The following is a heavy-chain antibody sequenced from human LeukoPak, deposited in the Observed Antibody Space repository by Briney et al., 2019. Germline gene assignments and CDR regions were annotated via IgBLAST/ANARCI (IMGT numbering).Heavy chain of an antibody. CDR2: ISSSSSYI. J-gene: IGHJ6*03. V-gene: IGHV3-21*01. CDR3: ARLVGWSDMDV. Sequence: GGSLRLSCAASGFTFSSYSMNWVRQTPGKGLEWVSSISSSSSYIYYADSVKGRFTISRDNAKNSLYLQMNSLRAEDTAVYYCARLVGWSDMDVWGKGTTVTVSS. D-gene: IGHD2-15*01. CDR1: GFTFSSYS.